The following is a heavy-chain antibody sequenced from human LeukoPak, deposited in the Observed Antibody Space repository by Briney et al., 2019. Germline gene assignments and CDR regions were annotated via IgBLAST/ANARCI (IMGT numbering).Heavy chain of an antibody. J-gene: IGHJ4*02. Sequence: GGSLRLSCAASEFTFSSYAMHWVRQAPGKGLEWVAVISYDGSNKYYADSVKGRFTISRDNSKNTLYLQMNSLRAEDTAVYYCARGQVYSSSWYPLDYYFDYWGRGTLVTVSS. CDR2: ISYDGSNK. D-gene: IGHD6-13*01. CDR1: EFTFSSYA. CDR3: ARGQVYSSSWYPLDYYFDY. V-gene: IGHV3-30-3*01.